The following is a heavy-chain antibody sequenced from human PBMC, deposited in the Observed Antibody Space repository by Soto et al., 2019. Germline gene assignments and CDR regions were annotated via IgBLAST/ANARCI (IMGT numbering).Heavy chain of an antibody. V-gene: IGHV1-18*04. J-gene: IGHJ6*02. Sequence: ASVQVSFQASGYTFTSYGISWVRQAPGQGLEWMGWISAYNGNTNYAQKLQGRVTMTTDTSTSTAYMELRSLRSDDTAVYYCARGLYDILTGHPLYYYYGMDVWGQGTTVTVTS. CDR3: ARGLYDILTGHPLYYYYGMDV. CDR1: GYTFTSYG. CDR2: ISAYNGNT. D-gene: IGHD3-9*01.